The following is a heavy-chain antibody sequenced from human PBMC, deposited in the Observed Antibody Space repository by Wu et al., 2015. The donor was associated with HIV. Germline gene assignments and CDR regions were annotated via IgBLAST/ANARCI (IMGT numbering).Heavy chain of an antibody. V-gene: IGHV1-46*02. CDR2: VVPTGGST. CDR3: ARAPGLSSSWYVPADAFDV. D-gene: IGHD6-13*01. CDR1: GYAFNSYY. J-gene: IGHJ3*01. Sequence: QVQLVQSGAEVKKSGASVNISCKASGYAFNSYYMHWVRQAPGQGLEWMGVVVPTGGSTTYAEKFQGRVVMTRDTSTSTVYLEVSSLRSEDTAVYYCARAPGLSSSWYVPADAFDVWGQGTMVTVSS.